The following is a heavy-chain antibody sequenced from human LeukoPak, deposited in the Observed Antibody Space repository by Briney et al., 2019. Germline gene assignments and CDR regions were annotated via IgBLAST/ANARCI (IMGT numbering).Heavy chain of an antibody. V-gene: IGHV4-34*01. D-gene: IGHD2-2*02. CDR3: AREGYCSGTSCYNFNY. CDR2: INHSGSS. J-gene: IGHJ4*02. CDR1: GGSFSGYY. Sequence: SETLSPTCAVYGGSFSGYYWTWIRQPPGKGLEWIGEINHSGSSNYNPSLKSRVTISLDTSKNQFSLNLSSVTAADTAVYYCAREGYCSGTSCYNFNYWGQGTLVTVSS.